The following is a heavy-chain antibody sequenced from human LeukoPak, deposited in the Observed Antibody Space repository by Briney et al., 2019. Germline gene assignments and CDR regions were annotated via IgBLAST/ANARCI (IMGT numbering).Heavy chain of an antibody. D-gene: IGHD1-26*01. Sequence: AGGSLRLSCAASGFTFSSYWMSWVRQAPGKGLEWVANIKKDGSEKYYVDSVKGRLTISRDNAKNSLYLQMNSLRAEDTAVDYCAKGYGWEASYYYYYMDVWGKGTTVTISS. V-gene: IGHV3-7*01. CDR2: IKKDGSEK. CDR3: AKGYGWEASYYYYYMDV. J-gene: IGHJ6*03. CDR1: GFTFSSYW.